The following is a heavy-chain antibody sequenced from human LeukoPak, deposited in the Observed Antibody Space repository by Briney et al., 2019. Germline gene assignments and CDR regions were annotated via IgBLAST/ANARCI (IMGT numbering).Heavy chain of an antibody. V-gene: IGHV3-7*01. CDR2: IKQDGSEK. CDR1: GFTFSSYW. D-gene: IGHD2/OR15-2a*01. J-gene: IGHJ6*03. Sequence: PGGSLRLSCAASGFTFSSYWMSWVRQAPGKGLEWVANIKQDGSEKYYVDSVKGRFTISRDNAKNSLYLQMNSLRAEDTAVYSCARKTPFHYYYMDVWGKGTTVTVSS. CDR3: ARKTPFHYYYMDV.